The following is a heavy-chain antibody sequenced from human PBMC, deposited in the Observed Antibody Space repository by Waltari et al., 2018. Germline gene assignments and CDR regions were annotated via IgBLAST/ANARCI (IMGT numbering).Heavy chain of an antibody. Sequence: QVQLVQSGAEVKKPGASVKVSCKASGYTFTGYYMHWVRQAPGQGLEWMGWINPNRGGTSYAQKLQGRVTMTRDTSISTAYMELSRLRSDDTAVYYCARGFRAAETWDYAYWGQGTLVTVSS. CDR1: GYTFTGYY. CDR3: ARGFRAAETWDYAY. CDR2: INPNRGGT. D-gene: IGHD6-13*01. J-gene: IGHJ4*02. V-gene: IGHV1-2*02.